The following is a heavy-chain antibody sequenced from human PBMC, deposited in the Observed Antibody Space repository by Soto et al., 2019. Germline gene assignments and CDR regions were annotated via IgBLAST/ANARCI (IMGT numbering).Heavy chain of an antibody. CDR1: GGSFSAYY. CDR3: ATEPVTTKPGYYYGMDV. D-gene: IGHD4-4*01. J-gene: IGHJ6*02. Sequence: PSETLSLTCAVYGGSFSAYYWSWVRQPPGKGLEWIGEIIHSESTKYNPSLKSRVTISVDTSKNQFSLKLSSVTAADTAVYYCATEPVTTKPGYYYGMDVWGQGTTVTVSS. V-gene: IGHV4-34*12. CDR2: IIHSEST.